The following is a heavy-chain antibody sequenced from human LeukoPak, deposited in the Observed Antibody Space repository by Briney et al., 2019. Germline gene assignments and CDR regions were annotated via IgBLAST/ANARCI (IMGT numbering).Heavy chain of an antibody. D-gene: IGHD3-22*01. CDR2: INPNSGGT. CDR3: ARGAYDSSGYYLDY. J-gene: IGHJ4*02. V-gene: IGHV1-2*02. Sequence: ASVKVSCKASGYTFTGYYMHWVRQAPGQGLEWMGWINPNSGGTNYAQKFQGRVTVTRDTSISTAYMELSSLRSDDTAVYYCARGAYDSSGYYLDYWGQGTLVTVSS. CDR1: GYTFTGYY.